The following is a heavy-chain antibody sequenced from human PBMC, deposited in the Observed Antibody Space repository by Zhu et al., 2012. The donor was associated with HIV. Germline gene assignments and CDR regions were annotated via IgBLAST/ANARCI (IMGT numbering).Heavy chain of an antibody. Sequence: QVQLQESGPGLVKPSETLSLTCAVSGYSISSGYYWGWIRQPPGKGLEWIGSIYHSGSTYYNPSLKSRVTISVDTSKNQFSLKLSSVTAADTAVYYCAGDVPAFDYWGQGTLVTVSS. CDR2: IYHSGST. D-gene: IGHD6-6*01. V-gene: IGHV4-38-2*02. CDR3: AGDVPAFDY. CDR1: GYSISSGYY. J-gene: IGHJ4*02.